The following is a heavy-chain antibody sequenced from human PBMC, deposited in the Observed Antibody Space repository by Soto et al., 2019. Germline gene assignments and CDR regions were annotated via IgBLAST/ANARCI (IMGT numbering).Heavy chain of an antibody. Sequence: PGGSLRLSCAASGFTFSSYAMSWVRQAPGKGLEWVSAISGSGGSTYYADSVKGRFTISRDNSKNTLYLQMNSLRAEDTAVYYSAKEKIWRFLEWKGGSWFDPWGQGTLVTVSS. CDR3: AKEKIWRFLEWKGGSWFDP. V-gene: IGHV3-23*01. CDR1: GFTFSSYA. D-gene: IGHD3-3*01. J-gene: IGHJ5*02. CDR2: ISGSGGST.